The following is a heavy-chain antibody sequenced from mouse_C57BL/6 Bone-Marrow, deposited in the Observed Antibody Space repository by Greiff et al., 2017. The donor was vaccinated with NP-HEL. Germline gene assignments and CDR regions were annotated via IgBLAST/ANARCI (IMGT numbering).Heavy chain of an antibody. J-gene: IGHJ4*01. CDR3: ARGSSGDY. Sequence: QVQLQQSGAELVRPGPSVKVSCKASGYAFTNYLIEWVKQRPGQGLEWIGVINPGSGGTNYNEKFKGKATLTADKSSSTAYMQLSSLTSEDSAVYFCARGSSGDYWGQGTSVTVSS. V-gene: IGHV1-54*01. CDR1: GYAFTNYL. CDR2: INPGSGGT. D-gene: IGHD3-2*02.